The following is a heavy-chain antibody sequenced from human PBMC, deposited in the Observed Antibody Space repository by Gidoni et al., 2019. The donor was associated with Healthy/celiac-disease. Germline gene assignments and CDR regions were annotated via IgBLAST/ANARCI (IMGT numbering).Heavy chain of an antibody. CDR2: IYYSGST. V-gene: IGHV4-30-4*01. J-gene: IGHJ6*02. CDR3: ARDAYYYDSSGYRYYYYGMDV. Sequence: VQLQESGPGLVQPSQTLSLTCTVSGGSISSVDYYWSWIRQPPGKGLEWIGYIYYSGSTYYNPSLKSRVTISVDTSKNQFSLKLSSVTAADTAVYYCARDAYYYDSSGYRYYYYGMDVWGQGTTVTVSS. D-gene: IGHD3-22*01. CDR1: GGSISSVDYY.